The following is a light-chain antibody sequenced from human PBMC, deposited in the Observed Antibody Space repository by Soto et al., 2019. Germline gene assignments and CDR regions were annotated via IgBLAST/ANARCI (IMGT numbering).Light chain of an antibody. V-gene: IGKV3-20*01. J-gene: IGKJ4*01. CDR1: QSVSSSY. CDR2: GAS. Sequence: EIVLTQSPGTLSLSPGERATLSCRASQSVSSSYLAWYQQKPGQAPRLLIYGASSRATGIPDRFSGSGSGTDFTLTITRLEPEDVAVYYCQHYRTSFGGGTKMEIK. CDR3: QHYRTS.